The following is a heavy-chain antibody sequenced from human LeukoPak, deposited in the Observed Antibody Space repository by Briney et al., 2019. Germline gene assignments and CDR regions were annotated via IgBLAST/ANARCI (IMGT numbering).Heavy chain of an antibody. CDR2: IYYSGST. Sequence: PSETLSLTCTVSGGSISSSSYYWGWIRQPPGKGLEWIGSIYYSGSTYYNPSLKSRVTISVDTSKNQFSLKLSSVTAADTAVYYCARTELVVIDYWGQGTLVTVSS. V-gene: IGHV4-39*01. CDR3: ARTELVVIDY. J-gene: IGHJ4*02. D-gene: IGHD3-22*01. CDR1: GGSISSSSYY.